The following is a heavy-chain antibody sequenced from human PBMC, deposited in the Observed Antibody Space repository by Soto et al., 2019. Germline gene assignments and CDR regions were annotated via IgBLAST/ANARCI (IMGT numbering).Heavy chain of an antibody. D-gene: IGHD3-10*01. CDR2: ISYDGSNK. Sequence: QVQLVESGGGVVQPGRSLRLSCAASGFPFSSYGMHWVREAPGKGLEWVAVISYDGSNKYYADSVKGRFTISRDNSASTLYLQMNSLRPEDTALYYCDGGQYYLDSRGQGTLVTVSP. J-gene: IGHJ4*02. V-gene: IGHV3-30*03. CDR1: GFPFSSYG. CDR3: DGGQYYLDS.